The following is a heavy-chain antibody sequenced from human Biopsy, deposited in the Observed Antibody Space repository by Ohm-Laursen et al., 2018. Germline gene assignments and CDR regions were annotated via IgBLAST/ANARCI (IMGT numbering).Heavy chain of an antibody. CDR1: RGTSRKFG. Sequence: VKLSPTVSRGTSRKFGTRGVRQAPRQGVEWMGGISTIFETTDNAPNFQDRVTITADESTRTAYMELSSLKSEATAVYYCARRYCSSTSCSPPFYSWFDPWGQGTLVTVSS. V-gene: IGHV1-69*13. CDR3: ARRYCSSTSCSPPFYSWFDP. D-gene: IGHD2-2*01. J-gene: IGHJ5*02. CDR2: ISTIFETT.